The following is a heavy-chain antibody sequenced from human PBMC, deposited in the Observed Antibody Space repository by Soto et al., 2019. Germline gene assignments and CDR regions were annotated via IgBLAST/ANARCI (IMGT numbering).Heavy chain of an antibody. CDR2: ISVNGDET. Sequence: SLRLSCAASGFTFSSYAMSWVRQAPGKGLEWVSSISVNGDETYYADSVKGRFTISRDNSKNTLYLQLNSLRADDAALYYCARDRLASVVIEGTFYWGQGTLVTVSS. V-gene: IGHV3-23*01. CDR3: ARDRLASVVIEGTFY. CDR1: GFTFSSYA. J-gene: IGHJ4*02. D-gene: IGHD2-2*01.